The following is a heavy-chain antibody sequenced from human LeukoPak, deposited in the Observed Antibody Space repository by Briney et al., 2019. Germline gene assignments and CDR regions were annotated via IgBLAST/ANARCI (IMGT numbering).Heavy chain of an antibody. D-gene: IGHD4-23*01. CDR2: ISGSGGST. CDR1: GFTFSSYA. J-gene: IGHJ5*02. Sequence: GGSLRLSCAASGFTFSSYAMSWVRQAPGKGLEWVSAISGSGGSTDYADSVKGRFTISRDNSKNTLYLQMNSLTAEDTAVYYCARDIEPVTSPPHWFDPWGQRTLVTVSS. V-gene: IGHV3-23*01. CDR3: ARDIEPVTSPPHWFDP.